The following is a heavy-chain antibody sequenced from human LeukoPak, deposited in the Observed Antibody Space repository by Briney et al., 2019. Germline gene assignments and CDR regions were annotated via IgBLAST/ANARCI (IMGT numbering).Heavy chain of an antibody. D-gene: IGHD2-2*01. Sequence: SETLSLTCTVSGGSISSYYWSWIRQPAGKGLEWIGRIYTSGSTSYNPSLKGRVTISVDTSKNQFSLKLSSVTAADTAVYYCARSDCSSTSCYEDYWGQGTLVTVSS. CDR3: ARSDCSSTSCYEDY. CDR2: IYTSGST. CDR1: GGSISSYY. V-gene: IGHV4-4*07. J-gene: IGHJ4*02.